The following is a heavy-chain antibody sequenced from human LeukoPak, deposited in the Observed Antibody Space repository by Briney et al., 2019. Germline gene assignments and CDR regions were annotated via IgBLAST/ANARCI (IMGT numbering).Heavy chain of an antibody. Sequence: RPSETLSLTCTVSGGSISSSSYYWGWIRQPPGKGLEWIGTIIQSGTTYYNPSLKSRVTISVDTSRNQFSLKLSSVTAADTAVYYCARRVGATTKIFDYWGQGTLVTVSS. D-gene: IGHD1-26*01. V-gene: IGHV4-39*01. CDR3: ARRVGATTKIFDY. J-gene: IGHJ4*02. CDR1: GGSISSSSYY. CDR2: IIQSGTT.